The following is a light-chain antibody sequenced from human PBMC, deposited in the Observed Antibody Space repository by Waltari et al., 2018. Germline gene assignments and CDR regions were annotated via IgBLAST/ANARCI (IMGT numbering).Light chain of an antibody. J-gene: IGKJ1*01. CDR1: QGINSW. V-gene: IGKV1D-16*01. Sequence: DIQMTQYPSSLSESVGDRVHITCRASQGINSWLRWYQQKAVKAPRSLSYDASTLQNGVSSRFSGSGSGTHFTLTISSLQPEDFATYYCQQYHAYPRTFGQGTKV. CDR2: DAS. CDR3: QQYHAYPRT.